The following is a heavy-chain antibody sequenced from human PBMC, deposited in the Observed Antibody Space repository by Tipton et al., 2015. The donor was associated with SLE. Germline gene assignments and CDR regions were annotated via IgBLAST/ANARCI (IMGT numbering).Heavy chain of an antibody. CDR3: VRDPPPPRN. V-gene: IGHV3-30*04. CDR1: GITFDTYA. Sequence: SLRLSCAASGITFDTYAMHWIRQAPGKGLEWVAVISFDGKSNSFADSVRGRFTISRDNSKDTLYLQMNSLRTEDTAVYYCVRDPPPPRNWGQGTLVTVSA. CDR2: ISFDGKSN. J-gene: IGHJ4*02.